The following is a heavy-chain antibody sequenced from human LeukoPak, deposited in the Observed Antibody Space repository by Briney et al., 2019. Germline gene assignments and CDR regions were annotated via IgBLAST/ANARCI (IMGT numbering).Heavy chain of an antibody. D-gene: IGHD2-21*02. V-gene: IGHV1-69*13. Sequence: GASVKVSCKASGYTFTSYYMHWVRQAPGQGLEWMGGIIPIFGTANYAQKFQGRVTITADESTSTAYMELSSLRSEDTAVYYCARNGVVVTANGYYYGMDVWGQGTTVTVSS. CDR3: ARNGVVVTANGYYYGMDV. CDR2: IIPIFGTA. CDR1: GYTFTSYY. J-gene: IGHJ6*02.